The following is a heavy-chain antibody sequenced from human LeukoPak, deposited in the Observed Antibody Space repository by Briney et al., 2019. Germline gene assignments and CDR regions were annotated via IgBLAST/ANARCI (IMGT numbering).Heavy chain of an antibody. CDR2: INPNSGGT. CDR1: GYTFTSYC. D-gene: IGHD3-16*02. J-gene: IGHJ3*02. V-gene: IGHV1-2*04. CDR3: AREYYDYVWGSYRFPGGDAFDI. Sequence: ASVKVSCKASGYTFTSYCMHWVRQAPGQGLEWMGWINPNSGGTNYAQKFQGWVTMTRDTSISTAYMELSRLRSDDTAVYYCAREYYDYVWGSYRFPGGDAFDIWGQGTMVTVSS.